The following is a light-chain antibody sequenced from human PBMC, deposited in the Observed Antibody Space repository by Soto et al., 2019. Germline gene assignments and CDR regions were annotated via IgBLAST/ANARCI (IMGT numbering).Light chain of an antibody. V-gene: IGKV3-15*01. J-gene: IGKJ1*01. CDR1: QSVNHN. CDR2: DKS. Sequence: DRVMTHSPDTLSASPWEIVSLSCRASQSVNHNLAWYQQKPGQAPRLLIFDKSSRAPGVPDRFSGSGSGTDFSLTIRRLEPDDFAVYYCQKYGNFWTFGQGTKVDIK. CDR3: QKYGNFWT.